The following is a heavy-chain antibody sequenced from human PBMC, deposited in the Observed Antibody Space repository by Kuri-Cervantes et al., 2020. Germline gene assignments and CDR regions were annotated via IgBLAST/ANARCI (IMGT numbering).Heavy chain of an antibody. CDR1: GFSFSSYG. V-gene: IGHV3-30*18. J-gene: IGHJ4*02. D-gene: IGHD5-24*01. CDR2: ISYDGSNK. CDR3: AKDVHGYNDY. Sequence: GGSLRLSCAASGFSFSSYGMSWVRQAPGKGLEWVAVISYDGSNKYYADSVKGRFTISRDNSKNTLYLQMNSLRAEDTAVYYCAKDVHGYNDYWGQGTLVTVSS.